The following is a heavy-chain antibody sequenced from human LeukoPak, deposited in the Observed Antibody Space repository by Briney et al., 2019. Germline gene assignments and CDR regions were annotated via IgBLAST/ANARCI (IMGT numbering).Heavy chain of an antibody. CDR2: ISSDGSKN. Sequence: PGGSLRLSCAASGFTFTNYAMHWVRQTPGKGLEWVALISSDGSKNIYADPVKGRFTVSRDNSKNTLYLQMNSLRAEDTAVYYCARGAPGYYDILTGYPKTFDYWGQGTLVTVSS. CDR3: ARGAPGYYDILTGYPKTFDY. D-gene: IGHD3-9*01. V-gene: IGHV3-30*03. J-gene: IGHJ4*02. CDR1: GFTFTNYA.